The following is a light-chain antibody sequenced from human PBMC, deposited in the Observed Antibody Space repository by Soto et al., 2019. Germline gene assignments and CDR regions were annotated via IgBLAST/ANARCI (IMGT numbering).Light chain of an antibody. Sequence: QSALAQPASVSGSPEQSVTISCTGTSSDVGTYNLVSWYQQHPGKAPKLIIYEVTERPSGVSNRFSGSKFGNTASLTISGLLPEDEADYYCCSYGGSSALPYVFGTGTKVTLL. V-gene: IGLV2-23*02. CDR2: EVT. CDR3: CSYGGSSALPYV. CDR1: SSDVGTYNL. J-gene: IGLJ1*01.